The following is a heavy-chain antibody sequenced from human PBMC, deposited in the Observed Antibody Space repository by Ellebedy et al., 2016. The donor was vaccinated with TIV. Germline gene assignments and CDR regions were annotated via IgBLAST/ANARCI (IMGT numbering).Heavy chain of an antibody. J-gene: IGHJ3*02. D-gene: IGHD1-14*01. Sequence: GESLKISXAASGFTFSSYAMHWVRQAPGKGLEWVAVISYDGSNKYYADSVKGRFTISRDNSKNTLYLQMNSLRAEDTAVYYCARFTGAFDSWGQGTMVTVSS. CDR1: GFTFSSYA. CDR2: ISYDGSNK. CDR3: ARFTGAFDS. V-gene: IGHV3-30-3*01.